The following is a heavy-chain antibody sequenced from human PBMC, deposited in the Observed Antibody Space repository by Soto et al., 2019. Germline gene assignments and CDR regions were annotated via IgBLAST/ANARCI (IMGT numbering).Heavy chain of an antibody. CDR1: GGSISSSSYY. Sequence: SETLSLTCTVSGGSISSSSYYWGWIRQPPGKGLEWIGSIYYSGSTYYNPSLKSRVTISVDTSKNQFSLKLSSVTAADTAVYYCARLRLLPPRYYGMDVWGQGTTVTVSS. CDR3: ARLRLLPPRYYGMDV. J-gene: IGHJ6*02. CDR2: IYYSGST. V-gene: IGHV4-39*01. D-gene: IGHD2-2*01.